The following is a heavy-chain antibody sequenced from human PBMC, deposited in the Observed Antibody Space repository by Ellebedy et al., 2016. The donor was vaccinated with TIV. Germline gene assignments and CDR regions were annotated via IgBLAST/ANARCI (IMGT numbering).Heavy chain of an antibody. V-gene: IGHV3-30*02. CDR3: ARDGYYYGMDV. D-gene: IGHD6-13*01. CDR2: IRYDGSDE. J-gene: IGHJ6*02. CDR1: GFSFLSHG. Sequence: PGGSLRLSCAASGFSFLSHGMYWARQAPGKGLEWVAFIRYDGSDEFYAGSVRGRFTVSRDNSKDTLYLQMNSLRTEDTAVYYCARDGYYYGMDVWGQGTAVTVSS.